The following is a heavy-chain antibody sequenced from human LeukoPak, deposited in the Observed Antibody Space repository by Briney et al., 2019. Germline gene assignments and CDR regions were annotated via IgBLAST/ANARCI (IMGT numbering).Heavy chain of an antibody. CDR2: IYSGGTT. V-gene: IGHV3-66*01. D-gene: IGHD1-26*01. CDR1: GFTVSNNF. CDR3: ARWEGSY. J-gene: IGHJ4*02. Sequence: GGSLRLSCAASGFTVSNNFLIWVRQAPGKGLEWVSVIYSGGTTYYTDSVKCRFTVSRDNSKNTLYLQMNSLRAEDTAVYYCARWEGSYWGQGTLVTVSS.